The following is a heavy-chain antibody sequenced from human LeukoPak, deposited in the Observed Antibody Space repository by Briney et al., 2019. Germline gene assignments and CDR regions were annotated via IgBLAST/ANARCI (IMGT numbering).Heavy chain of an antibody. CDR3: AKEVRSGYYFDS. Sequence: PSETLSLTCTVSGGSISSSSYYWGWIRQPPGKGLEWIGSINYSGSTRYNPSLKSRVAISVDTSKNQFSLRLSSVTAADTAVYYCAKEVRSGYYFDSWGQGTLVTVSS. J-gene: IGHJ4*02. V-gene: IGHV4-39*07. CDR2: INYSGST. D-gene: IGHD4/OR15-4a*01. CDR1: GGSISSSSYY.